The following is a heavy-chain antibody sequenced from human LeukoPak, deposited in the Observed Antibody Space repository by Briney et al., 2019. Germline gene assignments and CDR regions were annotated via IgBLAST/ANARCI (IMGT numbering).Heavy chain of an antibody. J-gene: IGHJ4*01. V-gene: IGHV4-4*07. CDR3: ARITSTWYYFDH. CDR2: IYSSEST. Sequence: SETLSLTCTVSGGSITGYHWTWIRQPAGKGLEWIGRIYSSESTTYNPSLKSRVAMSIERSKNHFSLRLSSVTAADTALYYCARITSTWYYFDHWGHGTLVTVSS. CDR1: GGSITGYH. D-gene: IGHD6-13*01.